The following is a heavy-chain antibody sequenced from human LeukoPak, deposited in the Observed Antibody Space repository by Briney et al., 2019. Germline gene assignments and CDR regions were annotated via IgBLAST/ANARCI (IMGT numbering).Heavy chain of an antibody. CDR2: ISYDASNK. V-gene: IGHV3-30*18. Sequence: GGSLRFSGAASGFTFSSYGMHWVRQAPGKGLEGVAVISYDASNKYYADSVKGRFTISRDNSKNTPYLQMNSLRAEDTAVYYCAKDHDVVVPAAYYFDYWGQGTLVTVSS. CDR3: AKDHDVVVPAAYYFDY. J-gene: IGHJ4*02. CDR1: GFTFSSYG. D-gene: IGHD2-2*01.